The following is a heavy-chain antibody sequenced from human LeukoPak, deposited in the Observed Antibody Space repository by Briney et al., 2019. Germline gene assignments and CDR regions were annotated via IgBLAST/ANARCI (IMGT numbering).Heavy chain of an antibody. J-gene: IGHJ4*02. CDR1: GYTFSTYG. CDR2: ISPYNDNT. V-gene: IGHV1-18*01. CDR3: ARDPPHSSGPNSPCFEY. Sequence: GASVKVSCKASGYTFSTYGISWVRQAPGQGLEWMGWISPYNDNTEYAHNFQGRVTMRTDTSTSTAYMELRSLRSDDTAVYYCARDPPHSSGPNSPCFEYWGQGNLVTVSS. D-gene: IGHD6-19*01.